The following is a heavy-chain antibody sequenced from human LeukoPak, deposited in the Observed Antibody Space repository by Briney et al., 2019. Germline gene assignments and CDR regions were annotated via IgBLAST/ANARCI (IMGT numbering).Heavy chain of an antibody. D-gene: IGHD3-16*01. J-gene: IGHJ3*02. CDR3: ARVLDLSKRGLDAFDI. CDR2: VYYSGST. Sequence: SETLSLTCTVSGGSISSYFWSWIRQPPGKGLEWMGYVYYSGSTNYNPSLKSRVTISVDTSKKQFSLKLSSATAADTAVYYCARVLDLSKRGLDAFDIWGQGTMVTVSS. V-gene: IGHV4-59*01. CDR1: GGSISSYF.